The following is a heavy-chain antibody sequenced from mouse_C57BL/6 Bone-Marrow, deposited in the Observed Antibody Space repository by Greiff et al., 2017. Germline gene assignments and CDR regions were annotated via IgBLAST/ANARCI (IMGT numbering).Heavy chain of an antibody. CDR1: GYTFTGYW. J-gene: IGHJ1*03. Sequence: VQLQQSGAELMKPGASVKLSCKATGYTFTGYWIEWVKQRPGHGLEWIGEILPGSGSTNYHEKVKGKATVTADTSSNTAYRQLSSLTTEDSAIYYCARKDYGSSSYWYFDVWGTGTTVTVSS. CDR3: ARKDYGSSSYWYFDV. D-gene: IGHD1-1*01. V-gene: IGHV1-9*01. CDR2: ILPGSGST.